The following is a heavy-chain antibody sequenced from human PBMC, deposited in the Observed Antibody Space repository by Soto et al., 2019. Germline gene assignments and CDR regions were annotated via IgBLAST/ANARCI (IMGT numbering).Heavy chain of an antibody. V-gene: IGHV3-23*01. J-gene: IGHJ4*02. CDR3: AKRGSGSQFDY. CDR2: ISGSGGST. D-gene: IGHD1-26*01. Sequence: EVQLLESGGGLVQPGGSLRLSCAASGFTCSSYAMSWVRQAPGKGLERVSVISGSGGSTYYADSVKGRFTISRDNSKNTLYLQMNSLRAEDTAVYYCAKRGSGSQFDYWGQGTLVTVSS. CDR1: GFTCSSYA.